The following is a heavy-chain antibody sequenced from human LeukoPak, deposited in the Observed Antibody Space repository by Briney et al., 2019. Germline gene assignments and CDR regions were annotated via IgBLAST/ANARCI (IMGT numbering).Heavy chain of an antibody. CDR2: INPHTGGT. D-gene: IGHD2-15*01. CDR3: ARPYCSGGSCHDYFDY. Sequence: GASVKVSCKASGYTFTGYYMHWVRQAPGQGLEWMRWINPHTGGTNYAQKFQGRVTMTRDTSISTAYMELGGLTSDDTAVYYCARPYCSGGSCHDYFDYWGQGTLVTVSS. J-gene: IGHJ4*02. CDR1: GYTFTGYY. V-gene: IGHV1-2*02.